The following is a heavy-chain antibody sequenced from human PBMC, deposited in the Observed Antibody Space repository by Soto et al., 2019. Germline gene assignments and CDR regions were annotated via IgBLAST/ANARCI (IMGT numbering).Heavy chain of an antibody. CDR2: ISHDGSKE. V-gene: IGHV3-30-3*01. CDR1: GFSFSNTA. CDR3: ARAMGFCSSTSCFGYGMDV. D-gene: IGHD2-2*01. Sequence: QVQMVESGGGVVQPGRSLRLSCAASGFSFSNTAFHWVRQAPGKGLEWVTVISHDGSKEYYADSVKGRFTISRDNSKSTLYLQRITLRTEDTAVYYCARAMGFCSSTSCFGYGMDVWGQGTTVTVSS. J-gene: IGHJ6*02.